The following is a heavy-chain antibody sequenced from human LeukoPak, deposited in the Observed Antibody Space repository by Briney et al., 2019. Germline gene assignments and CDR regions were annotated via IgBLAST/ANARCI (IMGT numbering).Heavy chain of an antibody. V-gene: IGHV1-18*01. D-gene: IGHD3-10*01. CDR3: ARDRPYGSGSYSPDY. CDR2: ISAYNGNT. J-gene: IGHJ4*02. CDR1: GYTFTSYG. Sequence: ASVKVSCKASGYTFTSYGISWVRQAPGQGLEWMGWISAYNGNTNYAQKLQGRVTMTTDTSTSTAYMELRSLRSDDTAVYYRARDRPYGSGSYSPDYWGQGPLVTVSS.